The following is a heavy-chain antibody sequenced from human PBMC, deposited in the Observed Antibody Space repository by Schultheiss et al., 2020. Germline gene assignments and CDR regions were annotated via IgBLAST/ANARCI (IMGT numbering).Heavy chain of an antibody. J-gene: IGHJ5*02. Sequence: GESLKISCAASGFTFSDYSMKWVRQAPGKGLEWVSAISGSGGSTYYADSVKGRFTISRDNAKNTLYLQMNSLRGEDTAVYYCARGFEMGRGWEIDPWGQGSLVTVSS. D-gene: IGHD3-10*01. CDR2: ISGSGGST. CDR1: GFTFSDYS. V-gene: IGHV3-23*01. CDR3: ARGFEMGRGWEIDP.